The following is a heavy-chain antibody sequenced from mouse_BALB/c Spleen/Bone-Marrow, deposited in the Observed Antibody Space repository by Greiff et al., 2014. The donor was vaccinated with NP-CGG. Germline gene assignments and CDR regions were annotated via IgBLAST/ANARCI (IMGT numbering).Heavy chain of an antibody. CDR1: GYTLTDYN. CDR3: ERRDGYDSYFDY. Sequence: EVQLQQSGAELVKPGASVKISCKASGYTLTDYNMDWVKQSHGKSLEWIGDINTNYDRNSYNQKFKGKATLTVDKSSSTAYMVLRSLTSEDTAVYYCERRDGYDSYFDYWGQGTTLTVSS. D-gene: IGHD2-2*01. CDR2: INTNYDRN. V-gene: IGHV1-18*01. J-gene: IGHJ2*01.